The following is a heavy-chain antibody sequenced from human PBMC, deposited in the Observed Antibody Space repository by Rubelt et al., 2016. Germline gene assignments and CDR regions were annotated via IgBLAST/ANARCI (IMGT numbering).Heavy chain of an antibody. CDR2: IYWVDDK. V-gene: IGHV2-5*02. CDR3: AHRHRTENWNDHLFDY. CDR1: GFSLSTSGVG. Sequence: QITLKESGPTLVKPTQTLTLTCTFSGFSLSTSGVGVGWIRQPPGKALEWLALIYWVDDKRYSPSLKSRLTITKDTSKNQVVLTMTNMDPVDTATYYCAHRHRTENWNDHLFDYWGQGTLVTVSS. J-gene: IGHJ4*02. D-gene: IGHD1-1*01.